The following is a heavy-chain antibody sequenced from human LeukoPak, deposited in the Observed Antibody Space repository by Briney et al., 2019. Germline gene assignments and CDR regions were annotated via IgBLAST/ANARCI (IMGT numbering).Heavy chain of an antibody. V-gene: IGHV3-23*05. CDR3: AKGDTGVIRRFYLDS. CDR1: GFTFSNYG. D-gene: IGHD5-18*01. J-gene: IGHJ4*02. CDR2: TDTSGVIT. Sequence: AGSVRLSCAASGFTFSNYGMNWVRQAPGKGLEWVSATDTSGVITYYTDSVKGRFTISRDNSKNTLNLQMDSLRVEDTAVYYCAKGDTGVIRRFYLDSWGQGTLVTVSS.